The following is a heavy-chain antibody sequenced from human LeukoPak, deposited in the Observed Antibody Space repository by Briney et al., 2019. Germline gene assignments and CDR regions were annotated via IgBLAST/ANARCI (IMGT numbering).Heavy chain of an antibody. J-gene: IGHJ4*02. Sequence: PSETLSLTCTVSGYSISSGYYWGWIRQPPGKGLEWIGGIYHSGSTYYNPSLKSRVTISVDTSKNQFSLKLSSVTAADTAVYYCARTSYDYVWGSYRVTYFDYWGQGTLVTVSS. CDR3: ARTSYDYVWGSYRVTYFDY. CDR2: IYHSGST. V-gene: IGHV4-38-2*02. CDR1: GYSISSGYY. D-gene: IGHD3-16*02.